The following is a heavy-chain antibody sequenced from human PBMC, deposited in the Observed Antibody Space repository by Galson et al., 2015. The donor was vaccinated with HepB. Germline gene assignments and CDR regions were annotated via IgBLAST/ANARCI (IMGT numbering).Heavy chain of an antibody. CDR1: GFSFSDHY. J-gene: IGHJ1*01. D-gene: IGHD4-23*01. CDR3: ARSEVTTVVTDCDS. CDR2: SRNKPKGYST. V-gene: IGHV3-72*01. Sequence: SLRLSCAVSGFSFSDHYIDWVRQAPGKGLEWVGRSRNKPKGYSTAYAASVKGRFTVSRDDSKNSVFLQMNSLRSEDTAVYYCARSEVTTVVTDCDSWGQGTLVTVSS.